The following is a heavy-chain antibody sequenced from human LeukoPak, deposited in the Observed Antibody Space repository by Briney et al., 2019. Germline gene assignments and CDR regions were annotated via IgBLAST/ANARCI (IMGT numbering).Heavy chain of an antibody. CDR1: GFTVSSNY. CDR2: IYSGGST. Sequence: GGSLRLSCAASGFTVSSNYMSWVRQAPGKGLEWVSVIYSGGSTYYADSVKGRFTISRDNSKNTLYLQMNSLRAEDTAVYYCARERRAAASLLYYYYGMDVWGQGTTVTVSS. V-gene: IGHV3-53*01. D-gene: IGHD6-13*01. CDR3: ARERRAAASLLYYYYGMDV. J-gene: IGHJ6*02.